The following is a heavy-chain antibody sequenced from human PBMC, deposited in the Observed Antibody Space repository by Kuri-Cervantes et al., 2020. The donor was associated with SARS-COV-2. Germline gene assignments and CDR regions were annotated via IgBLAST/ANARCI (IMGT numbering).Heavy chain of an antibody. CDR3: ARGVLQGIVVVVAATEVVGAFDI. Sequence: SETLSLTCTVSGGSISSGDYYWSWIRQPPGKGLEWIGYIYYSGSTYYNPSLKSRVTISVDTSKNQFSLKLSSVTAADTAVYYCARGVLQGIVVVVAATEVVGAFDIWGQGTMVTVSS. J-gene: IGHJ3*02. V-gene: IGHV4-30-4*01. D-gene: IGHD2-15*01. CDR1: GGSISSGDYY. CDR2: IYYSGST.